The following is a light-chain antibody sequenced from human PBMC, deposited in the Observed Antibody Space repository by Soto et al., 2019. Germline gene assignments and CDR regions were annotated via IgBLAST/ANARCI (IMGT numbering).Light chain of an antibody. CDR2: EVS. V-gene: IGLV2-14*01. J-gene: IGLJ2*01. CDR3: SSYTSRSTVV. CDR1: STDVGGYDY. Sequence: QSALTQPASVSGSPGQSITISCTGTSTDVGGYDYVSWYQQHPGKAPKLMISEVSNRPSGVSNRFSGSKSGNTASLTISGLQAEDEADYYCSSYTSRSTVVFGGGTQLTVL.